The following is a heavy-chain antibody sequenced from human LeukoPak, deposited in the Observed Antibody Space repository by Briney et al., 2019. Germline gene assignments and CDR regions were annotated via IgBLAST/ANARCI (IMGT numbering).Heavy chain of an antibody. CDR3: ARGYSYGLGAFDY. D-gene: IGHD5-18*01. Sequence: PGGSLRLSCAASGFTFGSYAMHWVRQAPGKGLEWVAVISYDGSNKYYADSVKGRFTISRDNSKNTLYLQMNSLRAEDTAVYYCARGYSYGLGAFDYWGQGTLVTVSS. CDR1: GFTFGSYA. V-gene: IGHV3-30-3*01. CDR2: ISYDGSNK. J-gene: IGHJ4*02.